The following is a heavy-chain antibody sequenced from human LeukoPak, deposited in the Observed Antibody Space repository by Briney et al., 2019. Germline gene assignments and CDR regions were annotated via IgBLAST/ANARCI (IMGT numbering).Heavy chain of an antibody. CDR1: GFTIGTAW. J-gene: IGHJ6*04. CDR3: IAHFPYFYGFDV. Sequence: GGSLRLSCASSGFTIGTAWMSWVRQAPGKGLEWLGHIKSEGEGATTDYAAPAKGRSAISRDDSKNMIYLQMSSLKMDDTAIYYCIAHFPYFYGFDVWGKGTTVTVSS. D-gene: IGHD3-3*02. V-gene: IGHV3-15*01. CDR2: IKSEGEGATT.